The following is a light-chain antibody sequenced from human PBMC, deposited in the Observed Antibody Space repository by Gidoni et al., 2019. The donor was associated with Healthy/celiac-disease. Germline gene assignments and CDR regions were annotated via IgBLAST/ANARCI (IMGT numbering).Light chain of an antibody. CDR1: QSVSSSY. V-gene: IGKV3-20*01. Sequence: ELVLTQSPGTLSLSPGERATLSCSASQSVSSSYLAWYQQKPGQAPRLPIYGASSRATGIPDRFSGSGSGTDFTLTISRLEPEDFAVYYCQQYGSSPWTFGQGTKVEIK. J-gene: IGKJ1*01. CDR2: GAS. CDR3: QQYGSSPWT.